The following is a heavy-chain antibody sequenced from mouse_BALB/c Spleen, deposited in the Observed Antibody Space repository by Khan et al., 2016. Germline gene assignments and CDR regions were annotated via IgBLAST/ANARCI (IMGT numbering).Heavy chain of an antibody. CDR1: GYTFTSYT. J-gene: IGHJ2*01. V-gene: IGHV1-4*01. CDR3: ARGIYGNYPFGY. Sequence: QVQLQQSGAELARPGASVKMSCKAAGYTFTSYTMHWVKQRPGQGLEWIGYINPSSGYTNYNQKFKDKATLTADKSSSTAYMQLSSLTSEDSAVYYCARGIYGNYPFGYWGQGTTLTVSS. CDR2: INPSSGYT. D-gene: IGHD2-1*01.